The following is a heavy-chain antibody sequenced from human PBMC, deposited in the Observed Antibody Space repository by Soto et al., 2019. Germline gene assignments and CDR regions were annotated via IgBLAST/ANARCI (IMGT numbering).Heavy chain of an antibody. V-gene: IGHV3-23*01. J-gene: IGHJ6*02. D-gene: IGHD6-25*01. CDR3: AKDQRMDV. CDR1: GFTFSSYA. CDR2: ISGSGITT. Sequence: PGGSLRLSCAASGFTFSSYAMSWVRQAPGKGLEWVSAISGSGITTYYADSMKGRFTISRDNSKNTLYLQMNSLRVEDTAVYYCAKDQRMDVWGQAATVTVSS.